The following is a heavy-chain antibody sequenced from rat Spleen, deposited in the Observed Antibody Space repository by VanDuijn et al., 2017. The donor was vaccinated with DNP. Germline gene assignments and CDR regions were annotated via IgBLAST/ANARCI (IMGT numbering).Heavy chain of an antibody. V-gene: IGHV5-25*01. CDR1: GFTFSDYY. J-gene: IGHJ2*01. Sequence: EVQLVESGGGLVQPGRSLKLSCAASGFTFSDYYMAWVRQAPTKGLEWVATISPRGGNISYRDAVKGRFTISRDIPKSTVYLQIDRLRFEDTATYYGARPAPGNYYCGGYFEYWGQGVMVTVSS. CDR2: ISPRGGNI. D-gene: IGHD1-12*02. CDR3: ARPAPGNYYCGGYFEY.